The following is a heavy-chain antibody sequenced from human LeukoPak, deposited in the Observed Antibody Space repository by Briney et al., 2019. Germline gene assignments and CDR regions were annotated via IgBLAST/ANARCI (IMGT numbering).Heavy chain of an antibody. V-gene: IGHV3-64*02. CDR1: GFTFSTSP. J-gene: IGHJ4*03. D-gene: IGHD6-19*01. Sequence: GGSQRLSCAASGFTFSTSPMHWVRQAPGKGLEYVSAISSNGGNTYYADSVKGRFTISRDNSNNTLYLQMGSLRAEDMAVYYCARDRGWYDYWGQGTLVTVSS. CDR2: ISSNGGNT. CDR3: ARDRGWYDY.